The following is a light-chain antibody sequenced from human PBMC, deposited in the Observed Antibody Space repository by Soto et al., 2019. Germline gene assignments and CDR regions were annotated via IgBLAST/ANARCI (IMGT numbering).Light chain of an antibody. J-gene: IGKJ2*01. V-gene: IGKV3-20*01. Sequence: EIVLTQSPGTQSLSPGERATLSCRASQSVSSSSLAWYQQKPGQAPRLLIYGASSRATGIPDRFSSSGSGTDFTLTVSRLEPEDFVVYYCQQYGNSPPYTFGQGTKLEI. CDR3: QQYGNSPPYT. CDR1: QSVSSSS. CDR2: GAS.